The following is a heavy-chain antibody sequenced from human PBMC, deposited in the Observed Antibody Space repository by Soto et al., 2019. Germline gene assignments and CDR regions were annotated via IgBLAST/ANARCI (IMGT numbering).Heavy chain of an antibody. Sequence: TLSIPCSVSGGSVNIGRHSWNWIRKSAGKGREWICVVYYSGNTYYNPALNGRVTISVDRAKSHFSLQLTSVTAADTDVYFCARGLFGYDDGIYPSPENWFDPWSQGTLVTVSS. CDR2: VYYSGNT. CDR3: ARGLFGYDDGIYPSPENWFDP. V-gene: IGHV4-30-2*06. D-gene: IGHD3-22*01. CDR1: GGSVNIGRHS. J-gene: IGHJ5*02.